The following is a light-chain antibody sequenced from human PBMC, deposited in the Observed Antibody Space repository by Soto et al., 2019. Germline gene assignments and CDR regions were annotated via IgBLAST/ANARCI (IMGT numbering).Light chain of an antibody. CDR3: QQRSNWPPIT. CDR1: QSVSIY. Sequence: EIVLTQSTATLSLSPGESATLSGRASQSVSIYLAWYQQKPGQSPRLLIYDASNRATGIPARFSGSGSGTDFALTISSLEPEDFAVYYCQQRSNWPPITFGQGTRLEIK. J-gene: IGKJ5*01. CDR2: DAS. V-gene: IGKV3-11*01.